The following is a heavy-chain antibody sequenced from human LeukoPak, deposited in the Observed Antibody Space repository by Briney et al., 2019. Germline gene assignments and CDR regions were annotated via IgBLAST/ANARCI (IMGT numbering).Heavy chain of an antibody. Sequence: GASVKVSCKACGGTSSSYAISWVRQAPGQGLEWMGGIIPIFGTANYAQKFQGRVTITTDESTSTAYMELSSLRSEDTAVYYCASPSYYYDSSGYYSFDYWGQGTLVTVSS. CDR1: GGTSSSYA. CDR2: IIPIFGTA. D-gene: IGHD3-22*01. V-gene: IGHV1-69*05. J-gene: IGHJ4*02. CDR3: ASPSYYYDSSGYYSFDY.